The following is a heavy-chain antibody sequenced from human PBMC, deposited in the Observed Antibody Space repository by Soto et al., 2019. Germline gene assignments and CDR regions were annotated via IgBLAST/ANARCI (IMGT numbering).Heavy chain of an antibody. V-gene: IGHV1-69*04. Sequence: GASVKVSCKASGGTFSSYAISWVRQAPGQGLEWMGRIIPILGIANYAQKFQGRVTITADKSTSTAYMELSSLRSEDTAVYYCATTPDYDYGDYDWFDPWGQGTLVTVSS. CDR2: IIPILGIA. CDR1: GGTFSSYA. D-gene: IGHD4-17*01. J-gene: IGHJ5*02. CDR3: ATTPDYDYGDYDWFDP.